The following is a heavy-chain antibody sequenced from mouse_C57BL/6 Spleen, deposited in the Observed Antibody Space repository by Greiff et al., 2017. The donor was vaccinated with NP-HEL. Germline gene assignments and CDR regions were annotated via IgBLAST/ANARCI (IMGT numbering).Heavy chain of an antibody. Sequence: EVQLQQSGPGLAKPSQTLSLTCSVTGYSITSDYWNWIRKFPGNKLEYMGYISYSGSTYYNPSLKSRISITRDTSKNQYYLQLNSVTTEDTATYYCARSTTVVATSHWYFDVWCTGTTVTVSS. J-gene: IGHJ1*03. CDR2: ISYSGST. V-gene: IGHV3-8*01. D-gene: IGHD1-1*01. CDR1: GYSITSDY. CDR3: ARSTTVVATSHWYFDV.